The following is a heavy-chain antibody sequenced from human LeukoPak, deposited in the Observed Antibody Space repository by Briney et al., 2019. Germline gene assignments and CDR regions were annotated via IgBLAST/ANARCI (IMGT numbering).Heavy chain of an antibody. CDR2: INPNSGGT. CDR1: GYTFTGYY. CDR3: ATPSSAAAGTYYYYYYMDV. V-gene: IGHV1-2*02. J-gene: IGHJ6*03. D-gene: IGHD6-13*01. Sequence: ASVKVSCKASGYTFTGYYMHWVRQAPGQGLEWMGWINPNSGGTNYAQKFQGRVTMTRDTSISTAYMELSRLRSDDTAVYYCATPSSAAAGTYYYYYYMDVWGKGTTVTVSS.